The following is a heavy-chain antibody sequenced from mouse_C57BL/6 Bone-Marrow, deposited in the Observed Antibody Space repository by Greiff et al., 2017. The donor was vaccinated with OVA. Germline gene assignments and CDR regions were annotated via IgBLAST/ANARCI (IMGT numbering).Heavy chain of an antibody. Sequence: VMLVESGPGLVQPSQSLSITCTVSGFSLTSYGVHWVRQSPGKGLEWLGVIWRGGSTDYNAAFMSRLSITKDNSKSQVFFKMNSLQADDTAIYYCAKNRDGNYSFAYWGQGTLVTVSA. J-gene: IGHJ3*01. D-gene: IGHD2-1*01. CDR2: IWRGGST. CDR3: AKNRDGNYSFAY. V-gene: IGHV2-5*01. CDR1: GFSLTSYG.